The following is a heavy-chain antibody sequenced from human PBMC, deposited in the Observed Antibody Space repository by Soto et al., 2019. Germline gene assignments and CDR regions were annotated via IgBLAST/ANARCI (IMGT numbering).Heavy chain of an antibody. CDR3: ARAHYCSGGSCYRGLRWFDP. V-gene: IGHV4-59*08. CDR1: GGSISSFY. J-gene: IGHJ5*02. D-gene: IGHD2-15*01. CDR2: IYYSGST. Sequence: TSETLSLTCTASGGSISSFYWSWIRQPPGKGLEWIGYIYYSGSTNYNPSLKSRVTISVDTSKNQFSLKLSSVTAADTAVYYCARAHYCSGGSCYRGLRWFDPWGQGTLVTVSS.